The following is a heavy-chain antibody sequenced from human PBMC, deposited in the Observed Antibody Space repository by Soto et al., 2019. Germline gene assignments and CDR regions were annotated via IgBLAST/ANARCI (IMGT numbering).Heavy chain of an antibody. V-gene: IGHV1-3*04. CDR3: ARSSGNYDNAFDI. Sequence: QVQLVQSGAEVKKPGASVRVSCKPSGYTFTTYAMHWVRQAPGQRLEWMGWISTDNGNTKYSQKFPGRVTITRDTSASIAYMEVSSLRSEATAVYYCARSSGNYDNAFDIWVQGTMVSVS. J-gene: IGHJ3*02. CDR2: ISTDNGNT. D-gene: IGHD1-26*01. CDR1: GYTFTTYA.